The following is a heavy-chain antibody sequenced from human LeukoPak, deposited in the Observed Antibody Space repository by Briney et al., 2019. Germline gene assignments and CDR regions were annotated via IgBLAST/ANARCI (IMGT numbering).Heavy chain of an antibody. D-gene: IGHD4-17*01. CDR1: GYTFTSYA. J-gene: IGHJ4*02. V-gene: IGHV1-3*01. Sequence: ASVKVSCKASGYTFTSYAMHWVRQAPGQRLEWMGWINAGNGNTKYSQKFQGRVTITRDTSASTAYMELSSLRSEDTAVYYCARDLYGDYGYVGLYYFDYWGQGTLVTVSS. CDR2: INAGNGNT. CDR3: ARDLYGDYGYVGLYYFDY.